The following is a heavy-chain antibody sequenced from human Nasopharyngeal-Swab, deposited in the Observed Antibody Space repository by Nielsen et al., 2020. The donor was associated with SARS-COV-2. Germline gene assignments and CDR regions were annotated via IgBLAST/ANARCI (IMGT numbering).Heavy chain of an antibody. Sequence: WVRQAPGQGLEWMGRITPSSGATTYAQNFQGRVTMTRDTSITTAYMELSGLRSDDTAIYYCTRGVDYWGQGTLVTVSS. J-gene: IGHJ4*02. V-gene: IGHV1-2*06. CDR3: TRGVDY. CDR2: ITPSSGAT. D-gene: IGHD1-26*01.